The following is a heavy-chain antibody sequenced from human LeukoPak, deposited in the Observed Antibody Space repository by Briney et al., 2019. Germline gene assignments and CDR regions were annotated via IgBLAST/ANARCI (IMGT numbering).Heavy chain of an antibody. V-gene: IGHV1-18*01. CDR3: ARYRGADIAAYYYYYYMDV. J-gene: IGHJ6*03. CDR2: ISAYNGNT. CDR1: GYTFTSYG. D-gene: IGHD5-12*01. Sequence: ASVKVSCKASGYTFTSYGISWVRQAPGQGLEWMGWISAYNGNTNCAQKPQGRVTMTTDTSTSTAYMELRSLRSDDTAVYYCARYRGADIAAYYYYYYMDVWGKGTTVTVSS.